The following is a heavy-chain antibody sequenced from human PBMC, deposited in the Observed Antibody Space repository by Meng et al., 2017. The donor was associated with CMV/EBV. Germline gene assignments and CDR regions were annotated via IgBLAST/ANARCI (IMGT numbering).Heavy chain of an antibody. V-gene: IGHV4-34*01. D-gene: IGHD6-13*01. CDR2: NNHSGGT. CDR1: GGSFSGYD. Sequence: GLVTPSQALARPCAVYGGSFSGYDLSFLRQPLGKGLGLIGENNHSGGTNYNPSLKSRVTISVYPSKNQFSLKLSSVTAADTAVYYCARGGIAAAGPFDYWGQGTLVTVSS. J-gene: IGHJ4*02. CDR3: ARGGIAAAGPFDY.